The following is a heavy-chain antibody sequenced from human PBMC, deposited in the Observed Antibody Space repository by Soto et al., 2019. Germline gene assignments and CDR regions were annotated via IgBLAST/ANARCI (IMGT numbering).Heavy chain of an antibody. V-gene: IGHV1-3*01. CDR2: INAGNGNT. Sequence: QVQLVQSGAEVKKPGASVKVSCKASGYTFTSYAMHWVRQAPGQRLEWMGWINAGNGNTKYSQKFQGRVTITRDTSASTAYMELSSLRSEDTAVYYCARDKAIAVAATEAFDIWGQGTMVTVSS. CDR1: GYTFTSYA. D-gene: IGHD6-19*01. J-gene: IGHJ3*02. CDR3: ARDKAIAVAATEAFDI.